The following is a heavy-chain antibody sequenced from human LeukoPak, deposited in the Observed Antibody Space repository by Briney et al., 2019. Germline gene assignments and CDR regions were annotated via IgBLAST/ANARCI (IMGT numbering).Heavy chain of an antibody. D-gene: IGHD1-14*01. CDR1: GYTFTSHG. Sequence: GASVKVSCKASGYTFTSHGFSWVRQAPGQGLEWMGWISPFNGNTNYAEKFRARVTMTTDASTSTVAMELRSLRYGDTGIYYCARGSLGWGSEPEYFDYWGQGTLVTVSS. CDR3: ARGSLGWGSEPEYFDY. V-gene: IGHV1-18*01. CDR2: ISPFNGNT. J-gene: IGHJ4*01.